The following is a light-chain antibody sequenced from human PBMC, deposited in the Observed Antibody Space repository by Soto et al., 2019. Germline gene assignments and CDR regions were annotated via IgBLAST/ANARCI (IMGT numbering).Light chain of an antibody. CDR3: QQRTDWLFT. CDR2: YAS. CDR1: QSVGTY. Sequence: EIVLTQSPATLSLSPGERATLSCRASQSVGTYLAWYQQKPGQAPRLLIYYASNRATGIPARFSGSGSGTDFTLTISSREPEDCAVYYCQQRTDWLFTFGPGTKVDIK. J-gene: IGKJ3*01. V-gene: IGKV3-11*01.